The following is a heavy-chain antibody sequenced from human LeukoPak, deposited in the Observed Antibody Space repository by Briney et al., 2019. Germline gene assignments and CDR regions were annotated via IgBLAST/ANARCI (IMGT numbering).Heavy chain of an antibody. D-gene: IGHD6-13*01. CDR1: VYTFTSYG. V-gene: IGHV1-18*01. CDR3: ARDNAGLSFDY. CDR2: ISAYNGNT. J-gene: IGHJ4*02. Sequence: ASVKVSLKCSVYTFTSYGISWVRQAPGQGLEWVGWISAYNGNTNYAQKLQGRVTMTTDTSTSTAYMELRSLRSDDTAVYYCARDNAGLSFDYWGQGTLVTVSS.